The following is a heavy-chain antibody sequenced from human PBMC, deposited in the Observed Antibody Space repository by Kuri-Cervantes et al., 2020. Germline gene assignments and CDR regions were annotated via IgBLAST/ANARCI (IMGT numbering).Heavy chain of an antibody. J-gene: IGHJ4*02. V-gene: IGHV1-18*01. Sequence: ASVKVSCKASGYTFTSYGISWVRQAPGQGLEWMGWISAYNGNTNYPQKLQGRVTMTTDTSTSTAYMGLRSLRSDDTAVYYCARQMSTYSSGYAYFDYWGQGTLVTVSS. CDR3: ARQMSTYSSGYAYFDY. CDR1: GYTFTSYG. D-gene: IGHD6-19*01. CDR2: ISAYNGNT.